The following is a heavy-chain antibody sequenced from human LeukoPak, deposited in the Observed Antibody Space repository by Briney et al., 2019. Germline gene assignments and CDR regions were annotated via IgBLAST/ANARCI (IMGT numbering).Heavy chain of an antibody. J-gene: IGHJ3*02. D-gene: IGHD1-7*01. CDR1: GFTFSSYS. Sequence: GGSLRLSCAASGFTFSSYSMNWVRQAPGKGLEWVSYISSSSSTIYYADSVKGRFTISRDNAKNSLYLQMNSLRAEDTAVYYCARDRGELYREGYESAFDIWGQGTIVTVSS. CDR2: ISSSSSTI. V-gene: IGHV3-48*01. CDR3: ARDRGELYREGYESAFDI.